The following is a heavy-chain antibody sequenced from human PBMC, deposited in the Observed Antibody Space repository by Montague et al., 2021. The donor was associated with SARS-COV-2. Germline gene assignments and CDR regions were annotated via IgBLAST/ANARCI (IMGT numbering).Heavy chain of an antibody. J-gene: IGHJ6*02. V-gene: IGHV4-59*02. CDR2: IAYNGST. D-gene: IGHD3-9*01. Sequence: SETLSLTCTVSGGSVSTYYWNWIRQFPATGLELVCYIAYNGSTNSNPSLQSRVIISVARSKIKFSLKLSSVTAAAAAIYYCAGLPYDNSYGMDVWGQGTTVTV. CDR1: GGSVSTYY. CDR3: AGLPYDNSYGMDV.